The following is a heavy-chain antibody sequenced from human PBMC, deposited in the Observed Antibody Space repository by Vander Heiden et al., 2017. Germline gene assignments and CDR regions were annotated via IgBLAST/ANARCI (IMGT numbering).Heavy chain of an antibody. CDR3: ARDLFGDYDLEGFDY. CDR2: INPNSGGT. Sequence: VQLVQSGAEVKKPGASVKVSCKASGYPFTGYYMHWVRQAPGQGLEWMGRINPNSGGTNYAQKFQGRVTMTRDTSISTAYMELSRLRSDDTAVYYCARDLFGDYDLEGFDYWGQGTLVTVSS. V-gene: IGHV1-2*06. J-gene: IGHJ4*02. D-gene: IGHD3-22*01. CDR1: GYPFTGYY.